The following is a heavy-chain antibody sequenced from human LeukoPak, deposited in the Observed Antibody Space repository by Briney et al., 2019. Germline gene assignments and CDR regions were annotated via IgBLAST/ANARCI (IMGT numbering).Heavy chain of an antibody. V-gene: IGHV4-39*01. CDR2: IKHRGTT. J-gene: IGHJ5*02. D-gene: IGHD3-10*01. CDR3: ATIVVRGSQSWFDP. Sequence: SETLFLTCTVSGGSISTSSYSWGWISQSPGAGLEWLGEIKHRGTTNYNPSFKSRVTMSADMSKNECSLKMNSLTAADTAVYYCATIVVRGSQSWFDPWGQGTLVTVSS. CDR1: GGSISTSSYS.